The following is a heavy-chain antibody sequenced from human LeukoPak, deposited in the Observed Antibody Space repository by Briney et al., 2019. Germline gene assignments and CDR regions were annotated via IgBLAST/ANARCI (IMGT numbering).Heavy chain of an antibody. CDR3: AKDSLGYCSSTSCLVPFDY. Sequence: GGSLRLSCAASGFTFSTYGINWVRQAPGKGLEGVAVVSHDGSRKYYADSVKGRFTISRDNSKNTLYLQLNSLRVEDTAVYYCAKDSLGYCSSTSCLVPFDYWGQGTLVTVSS. V-gene: IGHV3-30*18. J-gene: IGHJ4*02. CDR1: GFTFSTYG. D-gene: IGHD2-2*01. CDR2: VSHDGSRK.